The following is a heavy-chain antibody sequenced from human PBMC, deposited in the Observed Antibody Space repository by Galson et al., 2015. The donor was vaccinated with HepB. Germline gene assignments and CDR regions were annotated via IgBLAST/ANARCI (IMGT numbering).Heavy chain of an antibody. V-gene: IGHV3-11*01. CDR2: ISSSGSTI. D-gene: IGHD3-3*01. J-gene: IGHJ5*02. CDR3: ARVGGNDFWSGNNWFDP. CDR1: GFTFSDYY. Sequence: SLRLSCAASGFTFSDYYMSWIRQAPGKGLEWISYISSSGSTIYYGDSVKGRFTVSRDNAKNSLYLQVNSLRAEDTAVYYCARVGGNDFWSGNNWFDPWGQGTLVTVSS.